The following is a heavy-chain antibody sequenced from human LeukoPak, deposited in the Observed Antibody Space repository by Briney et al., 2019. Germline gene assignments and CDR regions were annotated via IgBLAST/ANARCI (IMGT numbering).Heavy chain of an antibody. V-gene: IGHV3-30*18. CDR2: ISYDGSNK. Sequence: GRSLRLSCAASGFTFSSYGMHWVRQAPGKGLEWVAVISYDGSNKYYADSVKGRFTISRDNSKNTLYLQMNSLRAGDTAVYYCAKDWLAARPGYYFDYWGQGTLVTVSS. CDR3: AKDWLAARPGYYFDY. J-gene: IGHJ4*02. D-gene: IGHD6-6*01. CDR1: GFTFSSYG.